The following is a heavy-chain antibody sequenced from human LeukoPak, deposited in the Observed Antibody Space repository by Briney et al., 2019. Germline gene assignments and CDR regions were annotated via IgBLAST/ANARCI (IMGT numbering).Heavy chain of an antibody. CDR1: GGSISSYY. CDR2: IYTSGST. V-gene: IGHV4-4*07. J-gene: IGHJ3*02. CDR3: ARDTPDTIFGVVIPSDAFDI. D-gene: IGHD3-3*01. Sequence: PSETLSLTCTVSGGSISSYYWSWIRQPAGKGLEWIGRIYTSGSTNYNPSLKSRVTMSVDTSKNQFSLKLSSVTAADTAVYYCARDTPDTIFGVVIPSDAFDIWGQGTMVTVSS.